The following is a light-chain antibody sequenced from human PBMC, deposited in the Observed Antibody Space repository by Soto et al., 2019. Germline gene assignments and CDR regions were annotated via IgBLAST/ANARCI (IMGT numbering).Light chain of an antibody. Sequence: QSVLTQPASVSGSPGQSITISCTGTSSDVGGYNSVSWYQQHPAKAPKLIIYEVSNRPSGVSNRFSGSKSGNTASLTISGLQAEDEADYYCSSYTSSSLYVFGTGTKVTVL. CDR1: SSDVGGYNS. J-gene: IGLJ1*01. CDR2: EVS. CDR3: SSYTSSSLYV. V-gene: IGLV2-14*01.